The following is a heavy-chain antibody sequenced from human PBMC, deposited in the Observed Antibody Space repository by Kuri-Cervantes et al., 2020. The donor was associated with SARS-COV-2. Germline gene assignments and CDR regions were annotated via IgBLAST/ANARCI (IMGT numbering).Heavy chain of an antibody. J-gene: IGHJ4*02. CDR2: VSYDGSNK. D-gene: IGHD3-3*01. CDR3: AKVAKYCDFWSGHYEAYYFDY. CDR1: GFPFSSYA. V-gene: IGHV3-30-3*01. Sequence: GESLKISCAASGFPFSSYAMHWVRQAPGKGLEWVAVVSYDGSNKYYADSVKGRFTISRDNSNKTLYLQMNSLRAEDTAVYYCAKVAKYCDFWSGHYEAYYFDYWGQGTLVTVSS.